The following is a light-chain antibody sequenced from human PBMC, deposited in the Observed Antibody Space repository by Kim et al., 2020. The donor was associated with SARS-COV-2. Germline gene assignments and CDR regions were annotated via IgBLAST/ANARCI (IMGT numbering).Light chain of an antibody. J-gene: IGKJ2*01. V-gene: IGKV1D-8*02. Sequence: SSSPGDKVPISSLLTQNIARYLACFQQRPGKAPQLLIYAAYTLHTGAPSRFSGSGSVTDFTLTINPLQSEYSATYFCQQYFVFPYPFAHATKL. CDR2: AAY. CDR3: QQYFVFPYP. CDR1: QNIARY.